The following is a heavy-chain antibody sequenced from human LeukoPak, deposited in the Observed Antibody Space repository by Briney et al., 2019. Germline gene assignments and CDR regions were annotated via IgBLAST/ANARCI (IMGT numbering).Heavy chain of an antibody. Sequence: PGGSLRLSCPASGFNFSIYGMHWVRQAPGKGLEWVTFVRYDQSATVYADSVQGRFAISRDNSKNTVYLQMNSLRVEDTALYFCVKDQGECPGSRCYLRFLEYWGQGTLVIVSS. V-gene: IGHV3-30*02. J-gene: IGHJ4*02. CDR1: GFNFSIYG. CDR3: VKDQGECPGSRCYLRFLEY. D-gene: IGHD3-3*01. CDR2: VRYDQSAT.